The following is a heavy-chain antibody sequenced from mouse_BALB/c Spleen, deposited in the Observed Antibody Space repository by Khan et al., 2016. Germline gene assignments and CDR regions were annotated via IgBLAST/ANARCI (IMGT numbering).Heavy chain of an antibody. D-gene: IGHD4-1*01. J-gene: IGHJ3*01. V-gene: IGHV2-9*02. CDR1: GFSLTSYG. Sequence: QVQLKESGPGLVAPSQSLSITCTVSGFSLTSYGVHWVRQPPGKGLEWLGVIWAGGSTNYHSALMSRLSISKDNSQSHVVLKMNSLQTDGTAMYYCARDAANWRLCFAYGGQGTLVTVSA. CDR3: ARDAANWRLCFAY. CDR2: IWAGGST.